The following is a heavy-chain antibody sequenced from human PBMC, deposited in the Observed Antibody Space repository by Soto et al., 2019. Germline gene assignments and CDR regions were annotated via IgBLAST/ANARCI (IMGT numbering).Heavy chain of an antibody. V-gene: IGHV1-3*01. CDR3: AREVQGVTSFDY. Sequence: QVELVQSGPEMMQPGASVKVSCKASGFTSLSYAFHWVRQAPGQGPEWLGWINAGVDGTMYSQRYQGSLKITSDSSANIVYLEVNTLTNEDAAVYYCAREVQGVTSFDYWGQGTLVAVSS. CDR2: INAGVDGT. J-gene: IGHJ4*02. D-gene: IGHD3-10*01. CDR1: GFTSLSYA.